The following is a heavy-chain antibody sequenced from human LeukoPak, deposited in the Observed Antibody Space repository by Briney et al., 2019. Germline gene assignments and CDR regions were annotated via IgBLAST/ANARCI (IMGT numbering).Heavy chain of an antibody. Sequence: ASVKVSCKASGYTFNKYGISWVRQAPGQGLEWMGWINPNSGGTNYAQKFQGRVTMTRDTSISTAYMELSRLRSDDTAVYYCARGVVVVPAAIGGDYYYYYMDVWGKGTTVTVSS. V-gene: IGHV1-2*02. D-gene: IGHD2-2*01. CDR3: ARGVVVVPAAIGGDYYYYYMDV. J-gene: IGHJ6*03. CDR1: GYTFNKYG. CDR2: INPNSGGT.